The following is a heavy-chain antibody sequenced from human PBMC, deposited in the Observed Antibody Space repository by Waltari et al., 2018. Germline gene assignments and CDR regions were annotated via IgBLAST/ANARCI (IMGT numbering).Heavy chain of an antibody. CDR2: IYTSGST. CDR1: GGSISSGSYY. V-gene: IGHV4-61*09. CDR3: ARGGSSLPFDY. Sequence: QVQLQESGPGLVKPSQTLSLTCPVSGGSISSGSYYWSWIRQPAGKGLEWIGYIYTSGSTNYNPSLKSRVTISVDTSKNQFSLKLSSVTAADTAVYYCARGGSSLPFDYWGQGTLVTVSS. J-gene: IGHJ4*02. D-gene: IGHD6-6*01.